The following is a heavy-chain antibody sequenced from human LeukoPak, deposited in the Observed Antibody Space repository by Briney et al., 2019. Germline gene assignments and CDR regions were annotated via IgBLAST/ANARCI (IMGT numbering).Heavy chain of an antibody. CDR1: GYSISSGYY. CDR2: IYHSGST. CDR3: ARHISSSNNY. V-gene: IGHV4-38-2*02. J-gene: IGHJ4*02. D-gene: IGHD6-13*01. Sequence: SETLSLTCTVSGYSISSGYYWGWLRQPPGKGLEWIGSIYHSGSTYYNPSLKSRVTISVDTSKNQFSLKLSSVTAADTAVYYCARHISSSNNYWGQGNLVTVSS.